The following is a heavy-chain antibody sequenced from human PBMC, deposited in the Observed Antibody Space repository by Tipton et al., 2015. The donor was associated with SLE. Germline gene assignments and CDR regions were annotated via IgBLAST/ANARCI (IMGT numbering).Heavy chain of an antibody. V-gene: IGHV3-21*03. CDR2: ISSSSSYI. Sequence: SLRLSCAASGFTFSSYSMNWVRQAPGKGLEWVSSISSSSSYIYYADSVKGRFTISRDNAKNSLYLQMNSLRAEDTAVYYCARGWYSSSWYVCWGQGTLVTVSS. D-gene: IGHD6-13*01. CDR3: ARGWYSSSWYVC. CDR1: GFTFSSYS. J-gene: IGHJ5*01.